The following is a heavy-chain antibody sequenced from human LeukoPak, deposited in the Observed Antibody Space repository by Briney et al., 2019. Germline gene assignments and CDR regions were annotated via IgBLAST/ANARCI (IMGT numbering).Heavy chain of an antibody. J-gene: IGHJ5*02. D-gene: IGHD2-21*01. CDR3: ARVVRPLVNTFDP. CDR1: GFTLRSYA. V-gene: IGHV3-23*01. Sequence: GGSLRLSCAASGFTLRSYAMSWVRRAPGKGLEWVSAISGSGDTTYYADSVSGRFTISRDNFMNTLYLQMNSLRAEDTAVYYCARVVRPLVNTFDPWGQGTLVTVSS. CDR2: ISGSGDTT.